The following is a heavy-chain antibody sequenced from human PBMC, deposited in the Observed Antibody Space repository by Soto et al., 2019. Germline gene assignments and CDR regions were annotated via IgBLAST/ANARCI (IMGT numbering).Heavy chain of an antibody. D-gene: IGHD2-2*01. J-gene: IGHJ6*02. CDR3: AGRRFETYRESYHTPSLDV. V-gene: IGHV1-69*06. CDR1: GDTFTRYT. Sequence: QVVLVQSGAEVKEPGSSVKVSCKLSGDTFTRYTISWVRQAPGDGLEWMGGSTPAFGTASYAQNFQGRVSLSADTCTTTAYMALSSLRSDDTALYSCAGRRFETYRESYHTPSLDVWGQGTTVTVSS. CDR2: STPAFGTA.